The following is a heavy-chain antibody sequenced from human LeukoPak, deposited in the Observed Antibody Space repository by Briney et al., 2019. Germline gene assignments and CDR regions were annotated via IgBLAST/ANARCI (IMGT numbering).Heavy chain of an antibody. CDR1: GHTFTSYG. V-gene: IGHV1-18*01. Sequence: ASVKVSCKASGHTFTSYGISWVRQAPGQGLEWMGWISAYNGNTNYAQKLQGRVTMTTDTSTSTAYMELRSLRSDDTAVYYCARNDGSGYTPYYYYGMDVWGQGTTVTVSS. CDR3: ARNDGSGYTPYYYYGMDV. CDR2: ISAYNGNT. J-gene: IGHJ6*02. D-gene: IGHD5-12*01.